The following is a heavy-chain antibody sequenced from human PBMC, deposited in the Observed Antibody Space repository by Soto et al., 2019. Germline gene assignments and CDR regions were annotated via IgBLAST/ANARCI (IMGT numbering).Heavy chain of an antibody. CDR2: IYYSGST. D-gene: IGHD2-21*01. Sequence: SETLSLTCTVSGGSISSGGYYWSWIRQHPGKGLEWIGYIYYSGSTYYNPPLKSRVTISVDTSKNQFSLKLSSVTAADTAVYYCARVHSPGIAYFDYWGQGTLVTVSS. J-gene: IGHJ4*02. V-gene: IGHV4-31*03. CDR1: GGSISSGGYY. CDR3: ARVHSPGIAYFDY.